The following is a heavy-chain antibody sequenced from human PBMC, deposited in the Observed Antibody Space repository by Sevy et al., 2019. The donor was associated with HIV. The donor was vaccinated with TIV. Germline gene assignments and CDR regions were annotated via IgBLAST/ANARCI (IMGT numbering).Heavy chain of an antibody. CDR3: AKGLTEWEIANDN. D-gene: IGHD1-26*01. J-gene: IGHJ4*02. CDR2: ISPTGGST. CDR1: GFTFSNYG. Sequence: GGSLRLSCAASGFTFSNYGMGWVRQAPGKGLEWVSGISPTGGSTYYADSVKGRFTISRDNFKNTLYLQMNSLRAEDTAVYYCAKGLTEWEIANDNWGQGTLVTVSS. V-gene: IGHV3-23*01.